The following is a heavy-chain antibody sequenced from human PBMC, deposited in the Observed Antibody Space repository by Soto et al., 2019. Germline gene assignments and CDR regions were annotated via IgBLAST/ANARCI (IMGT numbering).Heavy chain of an antibody. D-gene: IGHD6-19*01. Sequence: HPGGSLGLSCTASRFTFSNYWMSWVRQAPGKGLEWVANIKQDGSETYYVDSLRGRFTISRDNAKNSVYLQMNSLKVDDTAVYFCAGDNVAVPAYFWGQGTLVTVAS. CDR3: AGDNVAVPAYF. V-gene: IGHV3-7*01. CDR2: IKQDGSET. CDR1: RFTFSNYW. J-gene: IGHJ4*02.